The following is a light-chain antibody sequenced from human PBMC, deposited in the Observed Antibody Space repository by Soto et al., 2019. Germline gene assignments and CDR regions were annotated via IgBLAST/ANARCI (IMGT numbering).Light chain of an antibody. Sequence: EIVMTQSPATLSVSPGERATLSCRASQSVSSNFAWYQQKPGQAPRLLIYSASTRATGIPARFSGSGSGTEVTLTISSLQSEDFAVYYCQQYSDGYTFGQGTKLEIK. CDR2: SAS. V-gene: IGKV3-15*01. CDR1: QSVSSN. CDR3: QQYSDGYT. J-gene: IGKJ2*01.